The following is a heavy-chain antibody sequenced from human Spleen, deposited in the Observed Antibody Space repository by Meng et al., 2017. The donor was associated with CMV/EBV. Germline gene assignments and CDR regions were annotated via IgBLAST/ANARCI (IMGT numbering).Heavy chain of an antibody. Sequence: GFTFSSYAMSWVRQAPGKGLEWVSAISGSGGSTYYADSVKGRFTISRDNSKNTLYLQMNSLRAEDTAVYYCAKDEATIFGVGYFDYWGQGTLVTVSS. CDR2: ISGSGGST. J-gene: IGHJ4*02. V-gene: IGHV3-23*01. CDR1: GFTFSSYA. D-gene: IGHD3-3*01. CDR3: AKDEATIFGVGYFDY.